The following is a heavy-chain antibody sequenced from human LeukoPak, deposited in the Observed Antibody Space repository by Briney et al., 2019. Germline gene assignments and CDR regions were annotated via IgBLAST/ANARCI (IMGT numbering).Heavy chain of an antibody. CDR3: ASSSVGALGY. V-gene: IGHV1-2*02. J-gene: IGHJ4*02. CDR1: RYIFTGYY. Sequence: ASVTVSCKGSRYIFTGYYIHWVRQAPGQGLEWMGWINPNSGGTNYAQKFQGRVTMTRDTSISTVYMELSRLRSDDTAVYYCASSSVGALGYWGQGTLVTVSS. CDR2: INPNSGGT. D-gene: IGHD1-26*01.